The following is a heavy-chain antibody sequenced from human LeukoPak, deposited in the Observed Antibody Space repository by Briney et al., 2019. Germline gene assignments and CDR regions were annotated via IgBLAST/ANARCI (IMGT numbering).Heavy chain of an antibody. D-gene: IGHD3-16*02. CDR3: ARGTQDDYVWGSYRHSWFDP. J-gene: IGHJ5*02. Sequence: GGSLRLSCAASGFTFASETMNWVRQAPGKGLEWVSSISSSSTYIYYAVSVRGRFTISRDNAKNLIFLQMNSLRVEDTALYYCARGTQDDYVWGSYRHSWFDPWGQGILVTVSS. V-gene: IGHV3-21*01. CDR2: ISSSSTYI. CDR1: GFTFASET.